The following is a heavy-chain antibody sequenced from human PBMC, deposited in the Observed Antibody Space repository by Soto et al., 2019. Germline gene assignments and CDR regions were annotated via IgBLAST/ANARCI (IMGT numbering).Heavy chain of an antibody. J-gene: IGHJ4*02. D-gene: IGHD2-15*01. CDR2: IIPLFGTA. V-gene: IGHV1-69*13. CDR1: GGTFSRYA. CDR3: ARDYGHDCSGGNCYFYF. Sequence: SVKVSCKASGGTFSRYAINCVRQAPGHVLEWMGGIIPLFGTAKYAQKFQGRVTITADESTSTAHMELSSLRSEDTAVYYCARDYGHDCSGGNCYFYFWGQGTPVTVSS.